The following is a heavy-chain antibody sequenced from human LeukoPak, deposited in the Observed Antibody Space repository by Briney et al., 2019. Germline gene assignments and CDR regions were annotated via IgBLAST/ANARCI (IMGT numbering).Heavy chain of an antibody. J-gene: IGHJ6*04. CDR3: ARDRLNVLRFLEWLLGYYYGMDV. Sequence: GGSLRLSCAASGFTFDDYAMHWVRQAPGKGLEWVSGTSWNSGSIGYADSVKGRFTISRDNAKNSLYLQMNSLRAEDTAVYYCARDRLNVLRFLEWLLGYYYGMDVWGKGTTVTVSS. CDR1: GFTFDDYA. D-gene: IGHD3-3*01. V-gene: IGHV3-9*01. CDR2: TSWNSGSI.